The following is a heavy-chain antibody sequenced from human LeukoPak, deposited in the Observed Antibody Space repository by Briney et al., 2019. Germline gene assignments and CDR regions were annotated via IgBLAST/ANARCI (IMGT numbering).Heavy chain of an antibody. J-gene: IGHJ4*02. CDR1: GFTFSSAA. Sequence: GGSLRLSCAASGFTFSSAAMTWVRQAPGRGLEWVSTVTGSDDRTYYADSVKGRFTISRDYSRNMLHLQMNSLRAEDTAVYYCAKDLSPDYGDTDYDYWGQGTLVTVSS. CDR3: AKDLSPDYGDTDYDY. CDR2: VTGSDDRT. V-gene: IGHV3-23*01. D-gene: IGHD4-17*01.